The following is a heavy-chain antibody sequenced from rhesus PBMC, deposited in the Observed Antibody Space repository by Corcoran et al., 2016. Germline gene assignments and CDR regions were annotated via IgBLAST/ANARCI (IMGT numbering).Heavy chain of an antibody. Sequence: EVQLVESGGGLVQPGGSLRLSCAASGFTFSDYYMTWVRQAPGKGPEWVGLIKSKRNGGTPEYGASVKGRFTISIDDSKSIATLQMNSLKTEDTAMYYCARGEIGSTVLAYWGQGVLVTVSS. CDR1: GFTFSDYY. CDR2: IKSKRNGGTP. V-gene: IGHV3S22*01. J-gene: IGHJ4*01. D-gene: IGHD5-12*01. CDR3: ARGEIGSTVLAY.